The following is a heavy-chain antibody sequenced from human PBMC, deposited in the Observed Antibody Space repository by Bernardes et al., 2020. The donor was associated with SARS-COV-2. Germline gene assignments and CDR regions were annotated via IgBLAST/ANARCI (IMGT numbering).Heavy chain of an antibody. J-gene: IGHJ6*02. CDR1: GFTFSSYA. CDR2: ISGSGGST. CDR3: AKLYDYGELPSVPPTYGMDV. Sequence: GGSLRLSCAASGFTFSSYAMSWVRQAPGKGLEWVSAISGSGGSTYYADSVKGRFTISRDNSKNTLYLQMNSLRAEDTAVYYCAKLYDYGELPSVPPTYGMDVWGQGTTVTVSS. V-gene: IGHV3-23*01. D-gene: IGHD4-17*01.